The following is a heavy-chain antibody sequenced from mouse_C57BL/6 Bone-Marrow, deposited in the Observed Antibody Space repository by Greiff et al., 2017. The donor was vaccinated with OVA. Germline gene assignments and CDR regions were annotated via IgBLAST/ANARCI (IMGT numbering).Heavy chain of an antibody. D-gene: IGHD1-1*01. CDR3: ARRGVTTVEAWFAY. Sequence: EVNVAESGGGLVQPGGSLKLSCAASGFTFSDYYMYWVRQTPEKRLEWVAYISNGGGSTYYPDTVKGRFTISRDNAKNTLYLQMSRLKSEDTAMYYCARRGVTTVEAWFAYWGQGTLVTVSA. CDR2: ISNGGGST. V-gene: IGHV5-12*01. CDR1: GFTFSDYY. J-gene: IGHJ3*01.